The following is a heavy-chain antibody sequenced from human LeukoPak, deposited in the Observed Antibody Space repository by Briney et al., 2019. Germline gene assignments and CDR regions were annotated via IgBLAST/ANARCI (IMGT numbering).Heavy chain of an antibody. CDR3: ARGGRGYGMDV. CDR2: ISGMGSTE. Sequence: PGRCLRLSCAASGFTFSSYEVDWVRQAPGKGRGWVSSISGMGSTETYADSVAGRFTISSDNAKDSLFLQMNSLRGEDTAVYYCARGGRGYGMDVWGQGTTVTVSS. V-gene: IGHV3-48*03. J-gene: IGHJ6*02. CDR1: GFTFSSYE.